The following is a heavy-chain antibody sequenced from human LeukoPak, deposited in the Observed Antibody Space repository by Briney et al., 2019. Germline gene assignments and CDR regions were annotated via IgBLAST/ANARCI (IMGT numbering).Heavy chain of an antibody. D-gene: IGHD1-26*01. J-gene: IGHJ3*02. V-gene: IGHV4-39*01. CDR1: GGSISSSSYY. CDR2: IYYSGST. CDR3: ASPIGSLLAFDI. Sequence: SETLSLTCTVSGGSISSSSYYWGWIRQPPGKGLEWIGSIYYSGSTYYNPSLKSRVTISVDTSKNQFSLKLSSVTAADTAVYYCASPIGSLLAFDIWGQGTMVTVPS.